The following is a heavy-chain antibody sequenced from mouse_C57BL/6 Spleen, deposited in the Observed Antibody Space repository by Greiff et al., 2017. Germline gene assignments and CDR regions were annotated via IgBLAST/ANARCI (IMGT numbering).Heavy chain of an antibody. CDR1: GYTFTSYG. CDR3: TRHYGSSYGYFDV. Sequence: QVQLQQSGAELARPGASVKLSCKASGYTFTSYGISWVKQRTGQGLEWIGEIYPRSGNTYYNEKFNGKATLTADKSSSTAYMELRSLTSEDSAVYFCTRHYGSSYGYFDVWGTGTTVTVSS. D-gene: IGHD1-1*01. CDR2: IYPRSGNT. J-gene: IGHJ1*03. V-gene: IGHV1-81*01.